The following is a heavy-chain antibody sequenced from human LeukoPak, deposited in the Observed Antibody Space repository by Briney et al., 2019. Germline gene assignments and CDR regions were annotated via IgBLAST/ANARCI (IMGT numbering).Heavy chain of an antibody. CDR3: ARLGYSGYDAFDY. D-gene: IGHD5-12*01. V-gene: IGHV3-7*01. CDR1: GFTFSSYW. J-gene: IGHJ4*02. CDR2: IKQDGSEK. Sequence: GGSLRLSCAASGFTFSSYWMSWVRQAPGKGLEWVANIKQDGSEKYYVDSVKGRFTISRDNAKNSLYLQMNSLRAEDTAVYYCARLGYSGYDAFDYWGQGTLVTASS.